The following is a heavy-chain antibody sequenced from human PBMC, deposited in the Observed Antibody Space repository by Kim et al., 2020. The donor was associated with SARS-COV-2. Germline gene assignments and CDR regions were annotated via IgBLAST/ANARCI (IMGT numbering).Heavy chain of an antibody. CDR1: GFTFSNAW. D-gene: IGHD1-26*01. J-gene: IGHJ4*02. CDR2: IKSKTDGGTT. CDR3: TRDYIQWEVYHDVVDN. V-gene: IGHV3-15*01. Sequence: GGSLRLSCAASGFTFSNAWMSWVRQAPGKGLEWVGRIKSKTDGGTTDYAAPVKGRFTISRDDSKNTLYLQMNSLKTEDTAVYYCTRDYIQWEVYHDVVDNWGQGTLVTVSS.